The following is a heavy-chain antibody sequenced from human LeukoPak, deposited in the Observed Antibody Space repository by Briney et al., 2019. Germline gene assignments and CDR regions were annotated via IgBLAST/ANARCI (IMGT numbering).Heavy chain of an antibody. CDR1: GYTFTSYD. V-gene: IGHV1-8*03. CDR3: ARTYSYWSGYPTLGY. J-gene: IGHJ4*02. CDR2: MNPNSGNT. Sequence: ASVKVSCKASGYTFTSYDINWVRQATGQGLEWMGWMNPNSGNTGYAQKFQGRVTITRNTSISTAYMELSSLRSEDTAVYYCARTYSYWSGYPTLGYWGQGTLATVSS. D-gene: IGHD3-3*01.